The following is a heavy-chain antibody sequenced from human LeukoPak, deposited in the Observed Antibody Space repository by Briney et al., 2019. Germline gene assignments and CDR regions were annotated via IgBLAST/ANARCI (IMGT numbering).Heavy chain of an antibody. V-gene: IGHV4-4*07. CDR2: IYTSGST. Sequence: SETLSLTCTVSGGSISSYYWSWIRQPAGKGLEWIGRIYTSGSTNYNPSLKSRVTMSVDTPKNQLSLKLSSVTAADTAVYYCAREGPNLYSSSWAPIPHYYYYGMDVWGQGTTVTVSS. CDR3: AREGPNLYSSSWAPIPHYYYYGMDV. J-gene: IGHJ6*02. CDR1: GGSISSYY. D-gene: IGHD6-13*01.